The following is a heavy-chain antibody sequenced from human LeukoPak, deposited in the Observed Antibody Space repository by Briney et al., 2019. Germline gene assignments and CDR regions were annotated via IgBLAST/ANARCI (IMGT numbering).Heavy chain of an antibody. J-gene: IGHJ4*02. D-gene: IGHD6-13*01. CDR2: IYGGGST. CDR3: ARSDGIATAGPFDY. V-gene: IGHV3-53*01. CDR1: GFTFSKAW. Sequence: GGSLRLSCAASGFTFSKAWMTWVRQAPGKGLEWVSVIYGGGSTYYADSVKGRFTISRDNSKNTLYLQMNTLRAEDTAVYYCARSDGIATAGPFDYWGQGTLVTVS.